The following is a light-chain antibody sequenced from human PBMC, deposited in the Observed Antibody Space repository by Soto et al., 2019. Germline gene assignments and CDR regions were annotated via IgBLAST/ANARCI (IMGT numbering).Light chain of an antibody. CDR3: GAWDDSLNALV. CDR2: SNN. CDR1: SSNIGSNT. J-gene: IGLJ2*01. V-gene: IGLV1-44*01. Sequence: QPVLTQSPSASGTPGQRVTISCSGSSSNIGSNTVNWYQQLPGTAPKLLINSNNQRPSGVTDRFSGSKSGTSASLAISGPQSEDEADYYCGAWDDSLNALVFGGATKVTVL.